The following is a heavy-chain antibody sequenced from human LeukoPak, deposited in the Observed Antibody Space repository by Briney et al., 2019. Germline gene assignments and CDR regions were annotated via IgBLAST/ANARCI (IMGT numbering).Heavy chain of an antibody. J-gene: IGHJ4*02. CDR2: IYYSGST. Sequence: NASETLSLTCTVSGGSISSYYWSWIRQPPGKGLEWIGYIYYSGSTNYNPSLKSRVTMSLATSKNQFSLKLSSVTAADTAVYYCGGSRDGYIDYWGQGTLVTVSS. V-gene: IGHV4-59*12. D-gene: IGHD5-24*01. CDR1: GGSISSYY. CDR3: GGSRDGYIDY.